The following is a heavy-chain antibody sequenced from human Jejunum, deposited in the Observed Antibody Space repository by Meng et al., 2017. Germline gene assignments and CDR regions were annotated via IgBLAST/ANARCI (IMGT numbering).Heavy chain of an antibody. CDR2: IYHTGTT. Sequence: GEVQELGRGLVKPSGTLFLTWGVSGASISDSNWWSWVPQPLGKALEWIGEIYHTGTTNYNPSLKSRVTMSLDKSKNQFSLELTSVTAADTAVYYCARDLLGPAIAATGWFDPWGQGTLVTVSS. CDR3: ARDLLGPAIAATGWFDP. D-gene: IGHD6-13*01. J-gene: IGHJ5*02. CDR1: GASISDSNW. V-gene: IGHV4-4*02.